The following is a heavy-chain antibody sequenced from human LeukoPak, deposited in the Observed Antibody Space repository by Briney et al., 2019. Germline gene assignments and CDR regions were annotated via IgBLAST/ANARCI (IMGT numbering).Heavy chain of an antibody. CDR2: ISCSGGST. V-gene: IGHV3-23*01. J-gene: IGHJ4*02. CDR3: AKDLAITMIVVGLFDY. CDR1: GFTFSSYA. D-gene: IGHD3-22*01. Sequence: PGASLRLSCAASGFTFSSYAMSWVRQAPGKGLEWVSAISCSGGSTYYADSVKGRFTISRDNSKNTLYLQMNSLRAEDTAVYYCAKDLAITMIVVGLFDYWGQATLVTVSS.